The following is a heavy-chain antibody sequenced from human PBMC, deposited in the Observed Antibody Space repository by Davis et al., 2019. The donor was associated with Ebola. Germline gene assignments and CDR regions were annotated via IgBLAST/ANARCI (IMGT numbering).Heavy chain of an antibody. CDR1: GGSISSGGYS. D-gene: IGHD1-7*01. J-gene: IGHJ4*02. V-gene: IGHV4-30-2*01. CDR3: ARERGRYNWNYGGVGYYFDY. CDR2: IYHSGST. Sequence: PSETLSLTCAVSGGSISSGGYSWSWIRQPPGKGLEWIGYIYHSGSTYYNPSLKSRVTMSVDTSTNQFSLKLSSVTAADTAVYYCARERGRYNWNYGGVGYYFDYWGQGTLVTVSS.